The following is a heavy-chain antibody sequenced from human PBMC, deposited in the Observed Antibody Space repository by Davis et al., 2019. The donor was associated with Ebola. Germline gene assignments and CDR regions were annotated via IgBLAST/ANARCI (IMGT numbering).Heavy chain of an antibody. CDR2: IYYSGST. CDR3: ARDLYCSSTSCFNNWFDP. J-gene: IGHJ5*02. CDR1: GGSISSGDYY. D-gene: IGHD2-2*01. Sequence: SETLSLTCTVSGGSISSGDYYWSWIRQPPGKGLEWIGYIYYSGSTYYNPSLKSRVIISVDMSKNQFSLKLSSVTAADTAVYYCARDLYCSSTSCFNNWFDPWGQGTQVTVSS. V-gene: IGHV4-30-4*01.